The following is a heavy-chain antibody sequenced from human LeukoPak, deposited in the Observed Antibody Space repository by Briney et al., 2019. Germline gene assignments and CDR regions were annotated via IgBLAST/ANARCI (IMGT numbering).Heavy chain of an antibody. Sequence: SETLSLTCTVSGDSISSNYWSWIRQPAGKGLEWIGRIYTSGSTNYNPSLKSRVTIFVDTSKNQFSLKLSSVTAADTAVYYCARQGRYYDSSGYYWRAFDIWGQGTMVTVSS. CDR1: GDSISSNY. CDR2: IYTSGST. CDR3: ARQGRYYDSSGYYWRAFDI. J-gene: IGHJ3*02. V-gene: IGHV4-4*07. D-gene: IGHD3-22*01.